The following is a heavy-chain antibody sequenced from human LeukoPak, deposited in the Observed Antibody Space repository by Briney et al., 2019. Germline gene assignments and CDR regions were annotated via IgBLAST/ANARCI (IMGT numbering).Heavy chain of an antibody. J-gene: IGHJ4*02. Sequence: QPGGSLLLSCAASGFSFSKYWMHWGRQAPGKGLMWVSRINSDGRITSYADSVKGRFTISRDNSKNTLYLQMNSLRAEDTGVYYCARAAAVSAIPSDWGQGTLVIISS. V-gene: IGHV3-74*01. CDR3: ARAAAVSAIPSD. D-gene: IGHD2-15*01. CDR2: INSDGRIT. CDR1: GFSFSKYW.